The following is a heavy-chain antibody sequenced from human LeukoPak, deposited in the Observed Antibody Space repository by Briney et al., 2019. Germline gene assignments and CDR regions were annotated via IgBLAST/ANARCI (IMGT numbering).Heavy chain of an antibody. CDR1: EFTFNNYA. D-gene: IGHD5-12*01. Sequence: GGSLRLSCAASEFTFNNYAMSWVRQAPGKGLEWVSAISGSGSSTFYADSVKGRFTISRDNSKNTLYLQMNSLRAEDTAVYYCARGPSGYHNTGGQGTLVTVSS. V-gene: IGHV3-23*01. J-gene: IGHJ4*02. CDR2: ISGSGSST. CDR3: ARGPSGYHNT.